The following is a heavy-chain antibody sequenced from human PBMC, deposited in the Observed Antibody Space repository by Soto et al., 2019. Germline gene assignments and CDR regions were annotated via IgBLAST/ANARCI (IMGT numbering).Heavy chain of an antibody. CDR3: AKGPKANWNYCAGMDV. Sequence: PGGSLRLSCAASGFTFSSYGMHWVRQAPGKGLEWVAVISYDGSNKYYADSVKGRFTISRDNSKNTLYLQMNSLRAEDTAVYYCAKGPKANWNYCAGMDVWGQGTPLTVSS. V-gene: IGHV3-30*18. CDR2: ISYDGSNK. CDR1: GFTFSSYG. D-gene: IGHD1-20*01. J-gene: IGHJ6*02.